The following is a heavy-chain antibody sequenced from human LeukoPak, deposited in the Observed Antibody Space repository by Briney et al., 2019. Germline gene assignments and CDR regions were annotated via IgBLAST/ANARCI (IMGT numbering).Heavy chain of an antibody. CDR1: GGSISTYY. CDR2: IYYSGGT. Sequence: PSETLSLACSVSGGSISTYYWSWIRQPPGKGLEWIGYIYYSGGTYYNPSLKSRVTISVDTSKNQFSLRLGSVTAADTAVYYCARGYYVPAYWGQGTLVTVSS. D-gene: IGHD2/OR15-2a*01. CDR3: ARGYYVPAY. J-gene: IGHJ4*02. V-gene: IGHV4-59*01.